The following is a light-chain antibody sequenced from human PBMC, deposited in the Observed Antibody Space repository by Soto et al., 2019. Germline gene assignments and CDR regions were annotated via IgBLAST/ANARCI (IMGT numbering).Light chain of an antibody. CDR3: QQYADSPLT. CDR2: GAS. J-gene: IGKJ4*01. CDR1: QSVGRNY. V-gene: IGKV3-20*01. Sequence: EIVLTQSPGTLSLSPGERATLSCRASQSVGRNYLAWYQQKPGQAPRLLIYGASSRATGIPDRFSGSGSGTDFTLTISRLEPEDVAVFYCQQYADSPLTFGGGTKVEI.